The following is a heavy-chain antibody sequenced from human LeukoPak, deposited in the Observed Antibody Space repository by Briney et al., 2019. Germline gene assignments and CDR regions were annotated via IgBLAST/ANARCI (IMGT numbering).Heavy chain of an antibody. CDR1: GGSFSGYY. V-gene: IGHV4-34*01. CDR2: INHSGST. CDR3: ARGLGFSYYDSSGYFGY. D-gene: IGHD3-22*01. Sequence: SETLSLTCAVYGGSFSGYYWSWIRQPPGKGLEWIGEINHSGSTNYNPSLKSRVTISVDTSKNQFSLKLSSVTAADTAAYYCARGLGFSYYDSSGYFGYWGQGTLVTVSS. J-gene: IGHJ4*02.